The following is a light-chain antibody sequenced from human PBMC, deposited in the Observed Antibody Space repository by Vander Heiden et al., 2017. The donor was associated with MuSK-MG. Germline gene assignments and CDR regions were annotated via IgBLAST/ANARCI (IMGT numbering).Light chain of an antibody. Sequence: DIQMTQSPSSLSASVGDRVTITCQASQDISNFLNWYQQKPGKAPKLLISDASSLETGVPSRFSGSGSGTDFTLTLSSLQPEDFATYYCQHDYNLPLTFGQGTQVEIK. CDR3: QHDYNLPLT. J-gene: IGKJ5*01. CDR1: QDISNF. V-gene: IGKV1-33*01. CDR2: DAS.